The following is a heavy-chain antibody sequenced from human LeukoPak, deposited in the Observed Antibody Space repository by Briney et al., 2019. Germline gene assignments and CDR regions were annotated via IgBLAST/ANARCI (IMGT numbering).Heavy chain of an antibody. Sequence: SETLSLTCAVSGGSISSGGYSWSWIRQPPGKGLERIGYIYHSGSTYYNPSLKSRVTISVDRSKNQFSLKLSSVTAADTAVYYCARGEGYCSSTSCYLGSWGQGTLVTVSS. CDR1: GGSISSGGYS. CDR2: IYHSGST. J-gene: IGHJ5*01. CDR3: ARGEGYCSSTSCYLGS. V-gene: IGHV4-30-2*01. D-gene: IGHD2-2*01.